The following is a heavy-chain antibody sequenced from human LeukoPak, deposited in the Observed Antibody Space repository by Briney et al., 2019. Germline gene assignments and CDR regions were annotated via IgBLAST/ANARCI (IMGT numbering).Heavy chain of an antibody. CDR1: GFIVSSNY. J-gene: IGHJ4*02. D-gene: IGHD3-22*01. Sequence: PGGSLRLSCAASGFIVSSNYMTWVRQAPGKGLEWVSVIYTGGSTYYADSVKGRFTISRDNSRNTLYLQMNSLRAEDTAVYYCAKASAMIVVVSKYFDYWGQGTLVTVSS. CDR3: AKASAMIVVVSKYFDY. V-gene: IGHV3-53*01. CDR2: IYTGGST.